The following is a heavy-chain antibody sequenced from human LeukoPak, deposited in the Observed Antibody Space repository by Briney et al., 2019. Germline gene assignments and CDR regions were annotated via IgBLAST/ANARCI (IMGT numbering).Heavy chain of an antibody. J-gene: IGHJ6*03. Sequence: SVKVSCKASGGTFSSYAISWVRQAPGQGLEWVGGIIPIFGTANYAQKFQGRVTITADESTSAAYMELSSLRSEDTAVYYCAKDRLGDPHDYYYLDVWGKGTTVTVSS. CDR1: GGTFSSYA. CDR2: IIPIFGTA. V-gene: IGHV1-69*01. CDR3: AKDRLGDPHDYYYLDV. D-gene: IGHD3-10*01.